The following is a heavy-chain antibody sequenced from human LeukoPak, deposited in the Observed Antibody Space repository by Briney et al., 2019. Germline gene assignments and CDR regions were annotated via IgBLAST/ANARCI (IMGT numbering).Heavy chain of an antibody. CDR2: LRYDGSNQ. CDR1: GFSFNKNG. J-gene: IGHJ4*02. CDR3: ARDDPHYDIVTGYYPIDY. D-gene: IGHD3-9*01. V-gene: IGHV3-30*02. Sequence: GGSLRLYCAASGFSFNKNGMHWVRQAPGKGLECVAFLRYDGSNQEYADSVKGRFTISRDNSKNTLYLQMNSLRVEDTALYYCARDDPHYDIVTGYYPIDYWGQGTLVTVSS.